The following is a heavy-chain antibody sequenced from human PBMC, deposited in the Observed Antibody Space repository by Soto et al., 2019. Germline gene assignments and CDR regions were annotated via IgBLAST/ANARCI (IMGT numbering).Heavy chain of an antibody. V-gene: IGHV4-59*07. J-gene: IGHJ4*02. CDR1: GASISRYY. D-gene: IGHD2-15*01. Sequence: QVQLQESGPGLVKPSDTLSLTCTVSGASISRYYWNWIRQPPGKGLEWIGYIDYSGSTSYNPSLKIRVTISVDTSKNQFSLKLSSVTAADTAMFYCARSGYCSGDSCHRIFDYWGRGTMVTVSS. CDR2: IDYSGST. CDR3: ARSGYCSGDSCHRIFDY.